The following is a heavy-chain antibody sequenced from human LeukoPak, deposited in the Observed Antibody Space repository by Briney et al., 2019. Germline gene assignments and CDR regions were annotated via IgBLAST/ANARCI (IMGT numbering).Heavy chain of an antibody. CDR1: GFTFSSYA. V-gene: IGHV3-23*01. Sequence: GGSLRLSCAASGFTFSSYAMSWVRQAPGKGLEWVSGISGSGASTNYADSVKGRFTISRDNSKNTLSLQMNSLRAEDTAVYYCGKDLAIFGVDSMFVSRRPGTLVIVSS. CDR3: GKDLAIFGVDSMFVS. CDR2: ISGSGAST. J-gene: IGHJ5*01. D-gene: IGHD3-3*01.